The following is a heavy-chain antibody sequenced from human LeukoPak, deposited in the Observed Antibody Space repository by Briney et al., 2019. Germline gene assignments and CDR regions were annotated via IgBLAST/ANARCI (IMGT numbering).Heavy chain of an antibody. CDR1: GFTFSNYA. D-gene: IGHD6-19*01. V-gene: IGHV3-23*01. J-gene: IGHJ4*02. Sequence: GGSLRLSCAASGFTFSNYAMSWVRQAPGKGLEWVAGISGTGGSTHYADSVKGRFTISRDNSKNTVYLQMNSLRAEDTAVYYCARGTRSGWYLVYWGQGTLVTVSS. CDR2: ISGTGGST. CDR3: ARGTRSGWYLVY.